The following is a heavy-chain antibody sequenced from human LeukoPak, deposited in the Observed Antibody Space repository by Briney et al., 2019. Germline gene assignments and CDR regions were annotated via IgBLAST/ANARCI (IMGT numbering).Heavy chain of an antibody. CDR3: ARGFFVRENPGSWFDP. Sequence: PSETLSLTCAVSGVSISSGSYSWHWLRQPPGKGLEWIGYIYHTGNTFYNPSLKSRVTISVDRSKNQFSLRLTSVTAADTAVYYCARGFFVRENPGSWFDPWGQGTLVTVSP. D-gene: IGHD3-10*02. CDR1: GVSISSGSYS. J-gene: IGHJ5*02. CDR2: IYHTGNT. V-gene: IGHV4-30-2*01.